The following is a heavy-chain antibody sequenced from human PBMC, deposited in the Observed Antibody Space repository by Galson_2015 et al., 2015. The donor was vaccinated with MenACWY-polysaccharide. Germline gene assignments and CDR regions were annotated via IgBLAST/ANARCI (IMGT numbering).Heavy chain of an antibody. Sequence: SLRLSCAASGFTFSRYGMHWVRQAPGKGLEWVSGISWNSGSIGYADSVKGRFTISRDNAKNSLYLQMNSLRAEDTALYYCAKGRYDSGWNYFDNWGQGTLVTVSS. J-gene: IGHJ4*02. D-gene: IGHD6-19*01. V-gene: IGHV3-9*01. CDR1: GFTFSRYG. CDR3: AKGRYDSGWNYFDN. CDR2: ISWNSGSI.